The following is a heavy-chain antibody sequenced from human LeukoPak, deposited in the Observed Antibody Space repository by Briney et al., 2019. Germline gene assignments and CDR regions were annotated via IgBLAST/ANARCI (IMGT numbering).Heavy chain of an antibody. CDR1: GYSFTSYW. D-gene: IGHD6-13*01. CDR3: ARIAAAYYYFDY. Sequence: GESLKISCKCSGYSFTSYWTGWVRQMPGKGLEWMGIIYPGDSDTRYSPSFQGQVTISADKSISTAYLQWSSLKASDTAMYYGARIAAAYYYFDYWGQGTLVTVSS. V-gene: IGHV5-51*01. J-gene: IGHJ4*02. CDR2: IYPGDSDT.